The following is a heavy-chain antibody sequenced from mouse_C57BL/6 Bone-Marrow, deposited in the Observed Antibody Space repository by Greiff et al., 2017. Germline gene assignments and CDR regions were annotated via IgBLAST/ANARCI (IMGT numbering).Heavy chain of an antibody. D-gene: IGHD1-1*01. CDR2: INPDSSTI. CDR3: ASGDYDGSSFYAMDY. V-gene: IGHV4-1*01. Sequence: EVKLQESGGGLVQPGGSLKLSCAASGIDFSRYWMSWVRRAPGKGLEWIGEINPDSSTINYAPSLKDKFIISRDNAKNTLYLQMSKVRSEETALYYCASGDYDGSSFYAMDYWGQGTSVTVSS. J-gene: IGHJ4*01. CDR1: GIDFSRYW.